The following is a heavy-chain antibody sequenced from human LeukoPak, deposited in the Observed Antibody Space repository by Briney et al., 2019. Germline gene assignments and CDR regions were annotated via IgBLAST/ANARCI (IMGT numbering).Heavy chain of an antibody. CDR1: GFTFSNYA. V-gene: IGHV3-64*02. J-gene: IGHJ4*02. CDR3: ARSTGDCSGGTCYSDFDC. CDR2: ITSDGVKT. D-gene: IGHD2-15*01. Sequence: GGSLRLSCAASGFTFSNYAMHWVRQAPGKGPEYVSAITSDGVKTYYADSVKGRFTISRDNSRSTLSLQMGNLRAEDMAVYYCARSTGDCSGGTCYSDFDCWGQGTLVTVSS.